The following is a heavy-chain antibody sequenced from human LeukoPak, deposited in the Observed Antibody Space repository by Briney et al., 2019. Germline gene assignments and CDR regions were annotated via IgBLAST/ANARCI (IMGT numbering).Heavy chain of an antibody. V-gene: IGHV3-7*01. CDR2: IKQDGSEK. CDR1: GFTFSSYW. Sequence: GGSLRLSCAASGFTFSSYWMSWVRQAPGKGLEWVANIKQDGSEKYYVDSVKGRFSISRDNAKNSLYLQMNSLRAEDTAVYYCTTITLFHGSLDRWGQGTLVTVSS. J-gene: IGHJ5*02. D-gene: IGHD3-10*02. CDR3: TTITLFHGSLDR.